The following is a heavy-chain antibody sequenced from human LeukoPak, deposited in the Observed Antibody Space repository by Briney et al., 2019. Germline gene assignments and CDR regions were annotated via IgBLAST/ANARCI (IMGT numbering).Heavy chain of an antibody. Sequence: GESLKISCKGSGYSFTSHWIGWVRQMPGNGLEWMGIILPGDSDTRYSPSFQGQVTISVDKSISTAYLQWSSLRASDTAIYYCARQNYDSMTGPNWFDPWGQGTLVTVSS. V-gene: IGHV5-51*01. CDR3: ARQNYDSMTGPNWFDP. CDR2: ILPGDSDT. J-gene: IGHJ5*02. CDR1: GYSFTSHW. D-gene: IGHD3-9*01.